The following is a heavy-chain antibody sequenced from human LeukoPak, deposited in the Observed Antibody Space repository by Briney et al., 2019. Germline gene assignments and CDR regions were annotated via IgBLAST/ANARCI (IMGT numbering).Heavy chain of an antibody. CDR1: GFTFSSYA. V-gene: IGHV3-30-3*01. CDR2: ISYDGSNK. Sequence: PGGSLRLSCAASGFTFSSYAMHWVRQAPGKGLEWVAVISYDGSNKYYADSVKGRFTISRDNSKNTPYLQMNSLRAEDTAVYYCARGGYSYGEGYDYWGQGTLVTVSS. J-gene: IGHJ4*02. D-gene: IGHD5-18*01. CDR3: ARGGYSYGEGYDY.